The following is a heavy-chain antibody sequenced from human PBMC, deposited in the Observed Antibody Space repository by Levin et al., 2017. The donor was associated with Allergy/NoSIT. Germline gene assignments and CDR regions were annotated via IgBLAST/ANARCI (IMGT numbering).Heavy chain of an antibody. CDR2: IYYSGST. CDR3: ARHPHYYYYMDV. V-gene: IGHV4-39*01. CDR1: GGSISSSRYY. Sequence: SCTVSGGSISSSRYYWGWIRQPPGKGLEWIGSIYYSGSTYYNPSLKSRVTISVDTSKNQFSLKLSSVTAADTAVYYCARHPHYYYYMDVWGKGTTVTVSS. J-gene: IGHJ6*03.